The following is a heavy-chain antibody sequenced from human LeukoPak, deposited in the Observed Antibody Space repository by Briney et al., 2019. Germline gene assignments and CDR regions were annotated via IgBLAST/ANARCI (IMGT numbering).Heavy chain of an antibody. D-gene: IGHD2-15*01. CDR3: ARGSREDIYYYYYMDV. CDR1: GFIFCTYS. J-gene: IGHJ6*03. Sequence: PSSGTLRLSCAASGFIFCTYSINRVRQAPGKGLEWVSYISSSSSTIYYADSVKVRFTISRDNAKNSLYLQMNSLRAEDTAVYYCARGSREDIYYYYYMDVWGKGTTVTVSS. V-gene: IGHV3-48*01. CDR2: ISSSSSTI.